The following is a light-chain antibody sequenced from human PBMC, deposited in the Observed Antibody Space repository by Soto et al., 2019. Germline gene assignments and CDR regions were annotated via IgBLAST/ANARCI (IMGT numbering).Light chain of an antibody. J-gene: IGLJ2*01. CDR3: SSYTSSSTLDVV. V-gene: IGLV2-14*01. CDR2: DVS. CDR1: SSDVGGYNY. Sequence: QSALPQPASVSGSPGQSITISCTGTSSDVGGYNYVSWYQPHPGKAPNLMIYDVSNRPSGVSNRFTGSKSGNTASLTISGLQAEDEAEYYCSSYTSSSTLDVVFGGGTKLTVL.